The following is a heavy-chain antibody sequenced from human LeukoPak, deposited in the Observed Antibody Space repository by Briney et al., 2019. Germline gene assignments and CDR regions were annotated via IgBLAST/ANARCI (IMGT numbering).Heavy chain of an antibody. CDR1: GFTFSTYA. CDR3: AKSPTYCGSDCYSTFDY. D-gene: IGHD2-21*02. V-gene: IGHV3-23*01. J-gene: IGHJ4*02. CDR2: VTVSGSGGST. Sequence: GGSLRLSCAASGFTFSTYAMSWVRQAPGKGLEWVSAVTVSGSGGSTYYADSVKGRFTISRDNSKNTLYLQMNSVRAEDTALYYCAKSPTYCGSDCYSTFDYGGQGNLVTVSS.